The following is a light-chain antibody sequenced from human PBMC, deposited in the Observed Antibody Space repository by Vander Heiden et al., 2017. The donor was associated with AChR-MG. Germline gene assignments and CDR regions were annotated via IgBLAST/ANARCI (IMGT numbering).Light chain of an antibody. V-gene: IGLV2-14*01. CDR1: SSDVGGYNY. Sequence: QSALPQPASVSGSPGHSITISCTRTSSDVGGYNYVSWYQQKPGKAPKLMIYDVSNRPSGVSNRFSGSKSGNTASLTSSGLQAEDEADYYCSSYTSSSTLVFGTGTKVTVL. CDR3: SSYTSSSTLV. CDR2: DVS. J-gene: IGLJ1*01.